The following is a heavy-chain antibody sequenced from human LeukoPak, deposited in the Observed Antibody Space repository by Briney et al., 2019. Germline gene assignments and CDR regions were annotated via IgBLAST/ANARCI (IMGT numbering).Heavy chain of an antibody. CDR3: ARVGCSGGSCAYYWFDP. CDR2: INPNSGGT. V-gene: IGHV1-2*06. D-gene: IGHD2-15*01. Sequence: ASVKVSCKASGYTFTGYYMHWVRQAPGQGLEWMGRINPNSGGTNYAQKFQGRVTMTRDTSISTAYMELSRLRSDETAVYYCARVGCSGGSCAYYWFDPWGQGTLVTVSS. J-gene: IGHJ5*02. CDR1: GYTFTGYY.